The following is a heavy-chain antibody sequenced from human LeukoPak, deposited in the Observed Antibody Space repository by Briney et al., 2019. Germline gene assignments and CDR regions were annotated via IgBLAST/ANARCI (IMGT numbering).Heavy chain of an antibody. J-gene: IGHJ4*02. CDR3: ARYYYDSSGYNFLFFDY. V-gene: IGHV1-18*01. Sequence: ASVKASCKASGYTFSSYGMSWVRQAPGQGLEWMGWISSYNGNTHYAQKVQGRVTMTTDTSTSTAYMELRGLRSDDTAVYYCARYYYDSSGYNFLFFDYWGQGTLVTVSS. CDR1: GYTFSSYG. D-gene: IGHD3-22*01. CDR2: ISSYNGNT.